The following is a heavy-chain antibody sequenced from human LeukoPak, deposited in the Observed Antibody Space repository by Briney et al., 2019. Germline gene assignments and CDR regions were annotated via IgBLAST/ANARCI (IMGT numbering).Heavy chain of an antibody. CDR3: AREREDDYVWGSYRLSYYYYYMDV. J-gene: IGHJ6*03. D-gene: IGHD3-16*02. CDR2: INLKGGST. CDR1: GFTFADYG. Sequence: GGSLRLSCAASGFTFADYGMSWVRQAPGKGLEWVSCINLKGGSTGYADSVKGRFTTSRDNAKNSLYLQMNSLRAEDTALYYCAREREDDYVWGSYRLSYYYYYMDVWGKGTTVTVSS. V-gene: IGHV3-20*04.